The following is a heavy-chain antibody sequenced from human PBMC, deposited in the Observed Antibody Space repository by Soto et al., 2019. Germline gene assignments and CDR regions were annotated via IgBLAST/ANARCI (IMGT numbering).Heavy chain of an antibody. CDR2: ISAYNGNT. D-gene: IGHD5-12*01. J-gene: IGHJ3*02. CDR3: ARGRYSGYDLEAFEI. V-gene: IGHV1-18*01. CDR1: GYTFTSYG. Sequence: ASVKVSCKASGYTFTSYGISWVRQAPGQGLEWMGWISAYNGNTNYAQKLQGRVTMTTDTSTSTAYMELRSLRSDDTAVYCCARGRYSGYDLEAFEIWGQGTMVTVSS.